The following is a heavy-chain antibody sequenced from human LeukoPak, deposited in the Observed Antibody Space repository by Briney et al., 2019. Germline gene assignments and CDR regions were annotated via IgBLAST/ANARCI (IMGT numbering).Heavy chain of an antibody. Sequence: SQTLSLTCTVSGGSISSGGYYWSWTRQHPGKGLEWIGYIYYSGSTYYNPSLKSRVTISVDTSKNQFSLKLSSVTAADTAVYYCARGLRVVVVAATPVSYYFDYWGQGTLVTVSS. J-gene: IGHJ4*02. CDR1: GGSISSGGYY. CDR3: ARGLRVVVVAATPVSYYFDY. D-gene: IGHD2-15*01. V-gene: IGHV4-31*03. CDR2: IYYSGST.